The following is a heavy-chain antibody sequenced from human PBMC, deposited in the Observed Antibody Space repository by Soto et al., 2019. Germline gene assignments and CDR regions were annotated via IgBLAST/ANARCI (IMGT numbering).Heavy chain of an antibody. CDR3: ARGWGCSGGSCYSDH. Sequence: EVQLVESGGGLVQPGGSLRLSCAASGFTFSSYSMNWVRQAPGKGLEWVSYISANGNTIYYADSAKGRFTISRDNAKNSLYLQMNSLRAEDTALYYCARGWGCSGGSCYSDHWGQGTLVTVSS. D-gene: IGHD2-15*01. J-gene: IGHJ4*02. V-gene: IGHV3-48*01. CDR1: GFTFSSYS. CDR2: ISANGNTI.